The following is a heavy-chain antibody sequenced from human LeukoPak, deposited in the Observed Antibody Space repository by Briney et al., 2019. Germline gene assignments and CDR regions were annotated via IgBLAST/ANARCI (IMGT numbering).Heavy chain of an antibody. CDR3: ARDGGSNNYWFDP. CDR2: INHSGRT. Sequence: PSETLSLTCNVYGGSFSVYYWIWIRQPPGKGLEWIGEINHSGRTNYNPSPKSRVTISVDTSKNEFSLKLSSVTAADTAVYYCARDGGSNNYWFDPWGHGTLVTVSS. V-gene: IGHV4-34*01. CDR1: GGSFSVYY. D-gene: IGHD4-23*01. J-gene: IGHJ5*02.